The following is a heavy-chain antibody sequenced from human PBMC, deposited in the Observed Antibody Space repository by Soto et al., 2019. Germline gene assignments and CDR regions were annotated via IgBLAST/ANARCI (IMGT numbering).Heavy chain of an antibody. CDR2: ISGSDGST. CDR3: ARRSSSWYFDY. D-gene: IGHD6-13*01. V-gene: IGHV3-23*01. CDR1: GFTFSSYA. J-gene: IGHJ4*02. Sequence: EVQLLESGGGLVQPGGSLRLSCAASGFTFSSYAMNWVRQAPGKGLEWVSVISGSDGSTYYADSVKGRFTISRDNSKNTLNPKMTSLRAEDTAVYYCARRSSSWYFDYWGQGTLVTVSS.